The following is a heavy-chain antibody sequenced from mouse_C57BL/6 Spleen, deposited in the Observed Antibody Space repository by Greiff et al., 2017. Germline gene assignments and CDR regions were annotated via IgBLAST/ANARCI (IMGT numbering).Heavy chain of an antibody. CDR3: ARSDVTTVVAGYYYAMDY. CDR2: IDPNSGGT. Sequence: VQLQQPGAELVKPGASVKLSCKASGYTFTSYWMHWVKQRPGRGLEWIGRIDPNSGGTKYNEKFKSKATLTVDKPASTAYMKLSSLTSEDSAIYYCARSDVTTVVAGYYYAMDYWGQGTSVTVSS. CDR1: GYTFTSYW. J-gene: IGHJ4*01. D-gene: IGHD1-1*01. V-gene: IGHV1-72*01.